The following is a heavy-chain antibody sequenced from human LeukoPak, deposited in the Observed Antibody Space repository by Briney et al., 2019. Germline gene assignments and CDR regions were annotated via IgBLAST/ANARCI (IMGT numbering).Heavy chain of an antibody. CDR2: IYYSGST. Sequence: SETLSLTCTVSGGSISSYYWSWIRQPPGKGLEGIGYIYYSGSTNYNPSLKSRVTISVDTSKHQFSLKLSSVTAADTAVYYCARLKVAAEVYSFDYWGQGTLVTVSS. CDR1: GGSISSYY. D-gene: IGHD6-25*01. CDR3: ARLKVAAEVYSFDY. V-gene: IGHV4-59*08. J-gene: IGHJ4*02.